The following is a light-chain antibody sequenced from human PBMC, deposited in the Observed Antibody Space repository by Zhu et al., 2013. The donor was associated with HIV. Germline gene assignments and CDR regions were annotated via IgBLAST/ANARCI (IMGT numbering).Light chain of an antibody. CDR1: QGIGSA. V-gene: IGKV1-13*02. Sequence: AIHLTQSPSSLSASVGDRVTITCRASQGIGSALAWYQQNPGKPPKILIYDASTLEIGVPVRFSGSGSGTEFTLTISSLQPDDFAVYHCQQYNIYSPSFGPGTKLEIK. CDR3: QQYNIYSPS. CDR2: DAS. J-gene: IGKJ2*03.